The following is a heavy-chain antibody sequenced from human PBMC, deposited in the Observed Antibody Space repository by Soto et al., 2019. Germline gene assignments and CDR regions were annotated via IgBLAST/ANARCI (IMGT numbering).Heavy chain of an antibody. CDR2: IYYSGST. Sequence: SETLSLTCTVSGGSISSYYWSWIRQPPGKGLEWIGYIYYSGSTNYNPSLKSRVTISVDTSKNQFSLKLSSVTAADTAVYFCARDSDYCTGGSCYGNFDFWGQGTLVTVSS. CDR3: ARDSDYCTGGSCYGNFDF. V-gene: IGHV4-59*12. D-gene: IGHD2-15*01. CDR1: GGSISSYY. J-gene: IGHJ4*02.